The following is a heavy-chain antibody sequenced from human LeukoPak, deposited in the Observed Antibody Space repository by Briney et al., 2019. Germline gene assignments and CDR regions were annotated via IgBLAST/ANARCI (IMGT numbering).Heavy chain of an antibody. CDR3: ARGPD. V-gene: IGHV4-34*01. J-gene: IGHJ4*02. CDR1: GGSFSGHY. Sequence: SETLSLTCAVYGGSFSGHYWGWIRQPPGKGLEWIGDINHRGSANYNPSLKSRVVLSVDTSKKQFSLRINSVTAADTAAYYCARGPDWGQGTLVIVSS. CDR2: INHRGSA.